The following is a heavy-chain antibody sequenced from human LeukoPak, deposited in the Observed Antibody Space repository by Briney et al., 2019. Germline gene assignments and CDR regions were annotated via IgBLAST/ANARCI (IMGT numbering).Heavy chain of an antibody. CDR2: INPNDGDT. D-gene: IGHD2-2*01. V-gene: IGHV1-2*02. CDR3: ARANSLYCSSSTCLFDY. J-gene: IGHJ4*02. Sequence: ASVKVSCKASGYTFTDYYMHWVRQAPGQGFEWMGWINPNDGDTNYAQKFQGRVTMTRDTSISTAHMEVSRLRSDDTAVYYCARANSLYCSSSTCLFDYWGQGTLVTVSS. CDR1: GYTFTDYY.